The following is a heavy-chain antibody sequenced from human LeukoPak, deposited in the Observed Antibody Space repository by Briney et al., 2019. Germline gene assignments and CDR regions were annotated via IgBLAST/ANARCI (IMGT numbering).Heavy chain of an antibody. CDR2: IYYSGST. V-gene: IGHV4-59*12. Sequence: KASETLSLTCTVSGGSISSYYWSWVRQPPGKGLEWIGYIYYSGSTNYNPSLKSRVTISVDTSKNQFSLKLSSVTAADTAVYYCARVSGRTYYYFDYWGRGTLVTVSS. CDR1: GGSISSYY. J-gene: IGHJ4*02. D-gene: IGHD2-8*01. CDR3: ARVSGRTYYYFDY.